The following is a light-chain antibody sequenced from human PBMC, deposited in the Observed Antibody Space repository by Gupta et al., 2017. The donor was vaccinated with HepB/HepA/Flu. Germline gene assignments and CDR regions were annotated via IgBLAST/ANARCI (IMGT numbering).Light chain of an antibody. CDR3: QQYDDTPIT. CDR1: QNVLYSYNKDF. V-gene: IGKV4-1*01. Sequence: DIVMTQSPDSLAVSLGERATINCKSSQNVLYSYNKDFLACYQQKPGHPPNLFISWASTRESAVPNLFSGSGSGTYSTLTISRLQADDVAVYYYQQYDDTPITFGQGTRLEIK. CDR2: WAS. J-gene: IGKJ5*01.